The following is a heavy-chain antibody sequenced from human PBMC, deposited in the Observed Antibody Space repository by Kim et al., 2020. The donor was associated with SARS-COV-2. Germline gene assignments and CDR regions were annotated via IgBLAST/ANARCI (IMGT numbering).Heavy chain of an antibody. CDR2: INPSGGST. D-gene: IGHD3-10*01. CDR3: AVLWFGESLYYYGMDV. V-gene: IGHV1-46*01. CDR1: GYTFTSYY. Sequence: ASVKVSCKASGYTFTSYYMHWVRQAPGQGLEWMGIINPSGGSTSYAQKFQGRVTMTRDTSTSTVYMELSSLRSEDTAVYYCAVLWFGESLYYYGMDVWGQGTTVTVSS. J-gene: IGHJ6*02.